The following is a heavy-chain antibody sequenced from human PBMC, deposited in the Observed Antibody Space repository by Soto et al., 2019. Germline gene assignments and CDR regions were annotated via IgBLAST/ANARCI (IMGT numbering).Heavy chain of an antibody. CDR2: INGGGGTT. J-gene: IGHJ5*02. Sequence: EVQLLESGGGLIQPGGSLRLSCTASGFTFSSYAMSWVRQAPGKGLEWVSSINGGGGTTNYADSVKGRFTISRDNSKNTLYLQMNSLRAEDTAVYFCARGGLPDPNWFDPWGQGTLVTVSS. D-gene: IGHD5-12*01. CDR1: GFTFSSYA. CDR3: ARGGLPDPNWFDP. V-gene: IGHV3-23*01.